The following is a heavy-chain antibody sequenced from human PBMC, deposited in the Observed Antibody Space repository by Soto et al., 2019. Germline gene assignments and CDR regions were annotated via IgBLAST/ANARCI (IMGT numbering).Heavy chain of an antibody. CDR2: IYHSGST. CDR1: GGSISSSNW. V-gene: IGHV4-4*02. D-gene: IGHD6-13*01. CDR3: ARDNGRAAAGNWFDP. Sequence: SETLSLTCAVSGGSISSSNWWSWVRQPPGKGLEWIGEIYHSGSTNYNPSPKSRVTISVDKSKNQFSLKLSSVTAADTAVYYCARDNGRAAAGNWFDPWGQGTLVTVSS. J-gene: IGHJ5*02.